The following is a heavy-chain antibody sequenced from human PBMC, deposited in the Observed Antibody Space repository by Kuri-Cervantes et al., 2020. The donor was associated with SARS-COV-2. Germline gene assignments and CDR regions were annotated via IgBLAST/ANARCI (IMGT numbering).Heavy chain of an antibody. CDR3: ARHPPRDLMPWVD. D-gene: IGHD2-2*01. V-gene: IGHV4-39*01. Sequence: SETLSLTCTVSGGSISSSSYYWGWIRQPPGKGLERIGSIYYSGSTYYNPSLKSRVTISVDTSKNQFSLKLSSVTAADTAVCYCARHPPRDLMPWVDWGQGTLVTVSS. CDR1: GGSISSSSYY. J-gene: IGHJ4*02. CDR2: IYYSGST.